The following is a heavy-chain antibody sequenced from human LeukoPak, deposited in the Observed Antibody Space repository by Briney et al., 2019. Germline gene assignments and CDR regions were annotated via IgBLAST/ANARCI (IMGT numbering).Heavy chain of an antibody. V-gene: IGHV3-53*05. CDR2: IYSGGST. D-gene: IGHD3-3*01. CDR3: AKDQLRFLNYYYYMDV. J-gene: IGHJ6*03. CDR1: GFTVSSNY. Sequence: GGSLRLSCAASGFTVSSNYMSWVRQAPGKGLEWVLVIYSGGSTDYADSVKGRLTISRDNSKNTLYLQMNSLRAEDTAVYYCAKDQLRFLNYYYYMDVWGKGTTVTVSS.